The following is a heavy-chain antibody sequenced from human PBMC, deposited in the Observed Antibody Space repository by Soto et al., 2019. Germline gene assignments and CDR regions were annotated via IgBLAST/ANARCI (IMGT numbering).Heavy chain of an antibody. CDR2: IFFSGNT. Sequence: SGTLALSCTVSGGSILNGGHYWTWIRQHPGKGLEWIGKIFFSGNTHYNPALKSRLTFSVDTTKNQFSLKLTSVTAADTAIYYSATDNYGSMLDFWGQG. CDR3: ATDNYGSMLDF. D-gene: IGHD4-17*01. CDR1: GGSILNGGHY. J-gene: IGHJ4*02. V-gene: IGHV4-31*03.